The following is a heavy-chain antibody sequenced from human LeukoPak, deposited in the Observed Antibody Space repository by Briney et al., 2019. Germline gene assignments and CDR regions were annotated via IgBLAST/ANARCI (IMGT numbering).Heavy chain of an antibody. J-gene: IGHJ4*02. D-gene: IGHD3-22*01. V-gene: IGHV1-69*04. Sequence: SVKVSCKASGGTFSSYAISWVRQAPGQGLEWMGRIIPIFGIANYAQKYQGRVTITADKSTSTAYMELSSLRSEDTAVYYCARHSNYYDSGGYYYDYWGQGTLVTVSS. CDR3: ARHSNYYDSGGYYYDY. CDR2: IIPIFGIA. CDR1: GGTFSSYA.